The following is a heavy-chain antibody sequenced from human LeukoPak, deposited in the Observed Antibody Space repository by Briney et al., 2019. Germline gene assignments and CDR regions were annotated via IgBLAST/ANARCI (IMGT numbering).Heavy chain of an antibody. CDR1: GYSFTSYW. CDR3: ARREVLDTAMVTAFYFDY. D-gene: IGHD5-18*01. Sequence: GESLKISCKGSGYSFTSYWIGWVRQMPGKGLEWMGIIYPGDSDTRYSPSFQGQVTISADKSISTAYLQWSSLKASDTAIYYCARREVLDTAMVTAFYFDYWGQGTLVTVSS. CDR2: IYPGDSDT. V-gene: IGHV5-51*01. J-gene: IGHJ4*02.